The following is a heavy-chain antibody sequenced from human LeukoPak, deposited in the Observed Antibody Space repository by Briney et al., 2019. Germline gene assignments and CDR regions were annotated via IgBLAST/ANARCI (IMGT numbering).Heavy chain of an antibody. CDR3: ARRGAYYGSGSYYPFDC. J-gene: IGHJ4*02. Sequence: SETLSLTCTASGGSINNYYWSWIRQPPGKGLEWTGYIYYSGSTNYNPSLKSRVTISVDTSKNQFSLKLSSVTAADTAVYYCARRGAYYGSGSYYPFDCWGQGTLVTVSS. V-gene: IGHV4-59*08. CDR2: IYYSGST. D-gene: IGHD3-10*01. CDR1: GGSINNYY.